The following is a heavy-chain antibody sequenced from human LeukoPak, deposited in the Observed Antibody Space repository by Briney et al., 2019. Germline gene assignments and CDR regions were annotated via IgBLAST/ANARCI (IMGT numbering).Heavy chain of an antibody. CDR3: ARDGDYVWGSYRPFDY. D-gene: IGHD3-16*02. Sequence: GGSLRLSCAASGFTFSSYSMNWVRQAPGKGLEWVSSISSRSSYIYYADSVKGRFTISRDNAKNSLYLQMNSLRAEDTAVYYCARDGDYVWGSYRPFDYWGQGTLVTVSS. V-gene: IGHV3-21*01. J-gene: IGHJ4*02. CDR2: ISSRSSYI. CDR1: GFTFSSYS.